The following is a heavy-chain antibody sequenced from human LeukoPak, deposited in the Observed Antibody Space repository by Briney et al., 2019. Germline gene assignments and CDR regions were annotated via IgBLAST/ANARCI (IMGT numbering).Heavy chain of an antibody. J-gene: IGHJ4*02. CDR3: ARVEYYYDSSGYYYYFDY. CDR1: AGSVSNGNYY. V-gene: IGHV4-61*01. CDR2: IYYTGTT. D-gene: IGHD3-22*01. Sequence: SETLSLTCTVSAGSVSNGNYYWSWLRQPPGKALEWIGYIYYTGTTYYIPSLEGRVTISVDTSKNQFSVKLNSVTAADTAVYYCARVEYYYDSSGYYYYFDYWGQGTLVTVSS.